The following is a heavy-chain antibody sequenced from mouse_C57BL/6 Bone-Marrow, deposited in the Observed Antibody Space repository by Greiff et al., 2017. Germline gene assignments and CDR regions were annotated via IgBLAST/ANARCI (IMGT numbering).Heavy chain of an antibody. CDR2: IYPRSGNT. CDR3: ARNRYYYGSPWFAY. V-gene: IGHV1-81*01. D-gene: IGHD1-1*01. Sequence: QVQLQQSGAELARPGASVKLSCKASGYTFTSYGISWVKQRTGQGLEWIGKIYPRSGNTYYNEKFKGKATLTADKSSSTAYMELRSLTSEDSAVYFCARNRYYYGSPWFAYGGQGTLVTVSA. CDR1: GYTFTSYG. J-gene: IGHJ3*01.